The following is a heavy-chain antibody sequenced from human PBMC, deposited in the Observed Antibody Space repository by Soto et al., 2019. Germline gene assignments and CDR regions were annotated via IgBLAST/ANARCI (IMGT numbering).Heavy chain of an antibody. D-gene: IGHD3-3*01. CDR2: IYYSGST. J-gene: IGHJ6*03. V-gene: IGHV4-31*03. CDR3: ARVRLNATIPYYDFWSPPQSYYYYYMDV. Sequence: PSETLSLTCTVSGGSISSGGYYWSWIRQHPGKGLEWIGYIYYSGSTYYNPSLKSRVTISVDTSKNQFSLKLSSVTAADTAVYYCARVRLNATIPYYDFWSPPQSYYYYYMDVWGKGTTVTVSS. CDR1: GGSISSGGYY.